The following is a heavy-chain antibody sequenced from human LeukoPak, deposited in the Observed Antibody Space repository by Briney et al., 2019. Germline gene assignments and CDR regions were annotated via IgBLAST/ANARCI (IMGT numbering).Heavy chain of an antibody. V-gene: IGHV3-21*01. CDR2: ISSSSSYI. CDR1: GFTFSSYS. CDR3: ARGEYYYDSSGYYHFDY. Sequence: GGSLRLSCAASGFTFSSYSMNWVRQAPGKGLEWVSSISSSSSYIYYADSVKGRFTISRDNAKNSLHLQMNSLRAEDTAVYYCARGEYYYDSSGYYHFDYWGQGTLVTVSS. J-gene: IGHJ4*02. D-gene: IGHD3-22*01.